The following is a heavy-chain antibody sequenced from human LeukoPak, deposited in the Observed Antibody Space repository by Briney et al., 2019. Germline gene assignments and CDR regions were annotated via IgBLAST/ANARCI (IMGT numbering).Heavy chain of an antibody. V-gene: IGHV3-9*03. CDR3: AKGGFSYYYDSSGPLEAYFDY. CDR2: ISWNSGSI. CDR1: GFTFDDYA. J-gene: IGHJ4*02. Sequence: GGSLRLSCAASGFTFDDYAMHWVRQAPGKGLEWVSGISWNSGSIGYADSVKGRFTISRDNAKNSLYLQMNSLRAEDMALYYCAKGGFSYYYDSSGPLEAYFDYWGQGTLVTVSS. D-gene: IGHD3-22*01.